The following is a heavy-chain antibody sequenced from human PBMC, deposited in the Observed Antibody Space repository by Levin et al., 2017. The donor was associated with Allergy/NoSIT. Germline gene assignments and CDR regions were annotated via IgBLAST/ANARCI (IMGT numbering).Heavy chain of an antibody. D-gene: IGHD2/OR15-2a*01. J-gene: IGHJ4*02. CDR3: ARPLSDRIDY. Sequence: GGSLRLSCAASGFTFSSYWMSWVRQAPGKGPEWVANIKADGSEKYYVDSVKGRFTISKDNAKNSLFLQMNSLRAEDTAVYNCARPLSDRIDYWGQGTLVTVSS. CDR1: GFTFSSYW. V-gene: IGHV3-7*04. CDR2: IKADGSEK.